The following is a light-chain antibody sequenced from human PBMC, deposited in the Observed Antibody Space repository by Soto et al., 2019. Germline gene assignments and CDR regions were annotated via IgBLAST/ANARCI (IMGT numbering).Light chain of an antibody. CDR1: NIGSKS. CDR2: YDN. Sequence: SYELTQPPSVSVAPGKTARITCGGNNIGSKSVHWYQQKPGQAPVLVIYYDNDRPSGIPERFSGSNSGNTATLTISRVEAVDEADYYCQVWDSSSDHYVFVTGTKLTVL. V-gene: IGLV3-21*04. CDR3: QVWDSSSDHYV. J-gene: IGLJ1*01.